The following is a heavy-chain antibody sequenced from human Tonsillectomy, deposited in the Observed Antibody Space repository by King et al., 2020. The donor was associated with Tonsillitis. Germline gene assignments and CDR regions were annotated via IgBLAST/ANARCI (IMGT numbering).Heavy chain of an antibody. CDR3: ARDYCSSTSCSRPYSYYYGMDV. J-gene: IGHJ6*02. D-gene: IGHD2-2*01. Sequence: VQLVESGGGLVKPGGSLRLSCAASGFTFSDYYMSWIRQAPGKGLEWVSYISSSGSTIYYADSVKGRFTISRDNAKNSLYLQMNSLRAEDTAVYYCARDYCSSTSCSRPYSYYYGMDVWGQGTTVTVSS. CDR1: GFTFSDYY. V-gene: IGHV3-11*01. CDR2: ISSSGSTI.